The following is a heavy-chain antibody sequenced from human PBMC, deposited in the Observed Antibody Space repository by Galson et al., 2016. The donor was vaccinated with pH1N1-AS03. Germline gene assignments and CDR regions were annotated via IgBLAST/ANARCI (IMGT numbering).Heavy chain of an antibody. V-gene: IGHV6-1*01. J-gene: IGHJ4*02. CDR1: GDSVSSHTAA. Sequence: CAISGDSVSSHTAAWNRIRQSPSRGLEWLGRTYYRSRWYNDYAVFVTSRITINPDTSKNQFSLQLNSVTPEDTAVYYCARDHLGAGPAFDYWGQGTLVTVSS. CDR2: TYYRSRWYN. D-gene: IGHD1-26*01. CDR3: ARDHLGAGPAFDY.